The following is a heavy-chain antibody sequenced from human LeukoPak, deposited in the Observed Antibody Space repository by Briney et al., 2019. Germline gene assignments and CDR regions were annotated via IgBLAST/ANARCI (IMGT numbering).Heavy chain of an antibody. CDR1: GYTFTSYG. CDR2: ISAYNGNT. V-gene: IGHV1-18*01. J-gene: IGHJ6*02. D-gene: IGHD3-10*01. CDR3: ARDKGYYYGSGSRYYYYGMDV. Sequence: ASVKVSCKASGYTFTSYGICWVRQAPGQGLEWMGWISAYNGNTNYAQKLQGRVTMTTDTSTSTAYMELRSLRSDDTAVYYCARDKGYYYGSGSRYYYYGMDVWGQGTTVTVSS.